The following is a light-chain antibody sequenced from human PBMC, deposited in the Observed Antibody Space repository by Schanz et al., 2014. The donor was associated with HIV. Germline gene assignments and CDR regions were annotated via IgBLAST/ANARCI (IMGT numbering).Light chain of an antibody. CDR2: EVS. V-gene: IGLV2-14*01. CDR3: SSYTSSSTLWV. J-gene: IGLJ3*02. Sequence: QSALTQPPSASGSPGQSITISCTGTSSDVGGYNYVSWYQQHPGKAPKLMIYEVSKRPSGVPDRFSGSKSGNTASLTISGLQAEDEADYYCSSYTSSSTLWVFGGGTKLIVL. CDR1: SSDVGGYNY.